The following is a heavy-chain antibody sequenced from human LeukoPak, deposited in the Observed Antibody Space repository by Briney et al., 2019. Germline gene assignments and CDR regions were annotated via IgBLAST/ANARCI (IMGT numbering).Heavy chain of an antibody. V-gene: IGHV1-69*05. CDR2: IIPIFGTA. CDR3: ARGRDWLRWFDP. D-gene: IGHD3/OR15-3a*01. J-gene: IGHJ5*02. Sequence: SVKVSCKASGGTFSSYAISWVRQAPGQGLEWMGRIIPIFGTANYAQKFQGRVAITRNTSITTAYMELSSLTSEDTAVYYCARGRDWLRWFDPWGQGTLVTVSS. CDR1: GGTFSSYA.